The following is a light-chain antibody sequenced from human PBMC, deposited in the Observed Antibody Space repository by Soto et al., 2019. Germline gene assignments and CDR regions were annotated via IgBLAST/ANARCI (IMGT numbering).Light chain of an antibody. Sequence: EIVLTQSPGTLSLSPGQRATPSCRASQSVRSNLAWYQQKAGQAPRLLIYGASTRATGIPARFSGSGSGTDFTLTISRLEPEDFALYYCQQYGGSPITFGQGTRLEIK. V-gene: IGKV3-20*01. CDR3: QQYGGSPIT. CDR2: GAS. J-gene: IGKJ5*01. CDR1: QSVRSN.